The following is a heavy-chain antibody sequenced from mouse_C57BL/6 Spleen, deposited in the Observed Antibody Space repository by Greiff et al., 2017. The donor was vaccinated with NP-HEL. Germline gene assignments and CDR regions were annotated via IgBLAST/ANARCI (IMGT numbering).Heavy chain of an antibody. CDR1: GFTFSSYA. CDR3: ARDPSYENYAMDY. Sequence: EVQGVESGGGLVKPGGSLKLSCAASGFTFSSYAMSWVRQTPEKRLEWVATISDGGSYTYYPDNVKGRFTISRDNAKNNLYLQMSHLKSEDTAMYYCARDPSYENYAMDYWGQGTSVTVSS. V-gene: IGHV5-4*01. D-gene: IGHD2-10*01. J-gene: IGHJ4*01. CDR2: ISDGGSYT.